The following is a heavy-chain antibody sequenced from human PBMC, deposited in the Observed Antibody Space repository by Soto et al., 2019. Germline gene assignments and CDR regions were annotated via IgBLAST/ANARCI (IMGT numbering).Heavy chain of an antibody. CDR1: GGCFSVYS. D-gene: IGHD2-2*01. J-gene: IGHJ5*02. V-gene: IGHV4-34*01. CDR2: INHSGLA. CDR3: AREHQPRAASTARTLNTTWWFGP. Sequence: XASLSLPFAVCGGCFSVYSWSWIRQPPGKGLGRFGDINHSGLAHYNPSLESRVFMSVVSAKNQLALKVNSVIGADTAVYYCAREHQPRAASTARTLNTTWWFGPCGRGTLVTVAS.